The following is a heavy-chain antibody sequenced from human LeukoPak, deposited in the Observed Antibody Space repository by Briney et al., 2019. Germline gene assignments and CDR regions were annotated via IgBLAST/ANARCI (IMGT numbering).Heavy chain of an antibody. D-gene: IGHD1-1*01. V-gene: IGHV1-46*01. J-gene: IGHJ4*02. CDR3: ARGTTDDY. Sequence: ASVKVSCKASGYTFTSYYIDWVRQAPGQRLEWMGVINPSGGSTRYAQKFQGRVTMTGDPSTRTVYMELSSLTSDDPAVYYCARGTTDDYWGQGTPVTVSS. CDR1: GYTFTSYY. CDR2: INPSGGST.